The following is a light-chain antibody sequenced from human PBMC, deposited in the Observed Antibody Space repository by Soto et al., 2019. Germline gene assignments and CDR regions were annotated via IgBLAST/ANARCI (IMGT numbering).Light chain of an antibody. V-gene: IGKV3-20*01. CDR1: QIVGRNY. CDR3: QQYASPPIT. J-gene: IGKJ5*01. CDR2: DAS. Sequence: EIVLTQSPGTLSLSPGERATLSCRASQIVGRNYLAWYQQKPGQAPRRLIHDASTRATGIPDRFSGSGSGTDFTLTISRLEPEDFAVYYCQQYASPPITFGQGTRLDIK.